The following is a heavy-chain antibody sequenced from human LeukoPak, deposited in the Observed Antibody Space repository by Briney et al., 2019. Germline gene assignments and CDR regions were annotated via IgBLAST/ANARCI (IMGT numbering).Heavy chain of an antibody. Sequence: ASVKVSCKASGYTFTSYGIGWVRQAPGQGLEWMAWISGYNGNTNYAQKFQGRVTMTTDTSTDTFYMDLSSLRSDDTAVYYCATMYCSGDRCFSNWFDPWGQGTQVIVSS. CDR3: ATMYCSGDRCFSNWFDP. CDR1: GYTFTSYG. CDR2: ISGYNGNT. J-gene: IGHJ5*02. D-gene: IGHD2-15*01. V-gene: IGHV1-18*01.